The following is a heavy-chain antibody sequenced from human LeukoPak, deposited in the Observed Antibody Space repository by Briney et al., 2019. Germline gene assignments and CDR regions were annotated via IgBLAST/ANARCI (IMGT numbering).Heavy chain of an antibody. J-gene: IGHJ4*02. CDR1: GFTFSSHI. Sequence: PGGPLRLSCAVSGFTFSSHIMNWVRQAPGKGLEWVSYISSSSTIYYADSVKGRFTISRDNAKNSLYLQMNNLRAEDTAVYYCARGAYYYEDWGQGTLVTVSS. CDR2: ISSSSTI. V-gene: IGHV3-48*01. CDR3: ARGAYYYED. D-gene: IGHD3-22*01.